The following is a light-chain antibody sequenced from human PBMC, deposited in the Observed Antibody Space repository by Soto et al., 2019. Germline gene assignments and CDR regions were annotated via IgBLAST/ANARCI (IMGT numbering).Light chain of an antibody. V-gene: IGLV4-69*01. CDR3: QTWGTGIHVV. J-gene: IGLJ2*01. CDR1: SGHSSYA. Sequence: QLVLTQSPSASASLGASVKLTCTLSSGHSSYAIARHQQQPEKGPRYLMKLDSDGSHTKGDAIPDRFSGSSSGAERYLTISSLQSEDEADYYCQTWGTGIHVVFGGGTKLTVL. CDR2: LDSDGSH.